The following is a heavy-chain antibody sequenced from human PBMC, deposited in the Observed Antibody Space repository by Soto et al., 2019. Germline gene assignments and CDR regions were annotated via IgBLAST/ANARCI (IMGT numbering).Heavy chain of an antibody. CDR3: ARDLNLEDSSGWYGLDV. V-gene: IGHV4-31*03. J-gene: IGHJ6*02. D-gene: IGHD6-19*01. CDR2: IYYSGST. Sequence: SETLSLTCTVSGGSISSGGYYWSWIRQHPGKGLEWIGYIYYSGSTYYNPSLKSRVTISVDTSKNQFSLKLSSVTAADTAVYYCARDLNLEDSSGWYGLDVWGQGTTVTVSS. CDR1: GGSISSGGYY.